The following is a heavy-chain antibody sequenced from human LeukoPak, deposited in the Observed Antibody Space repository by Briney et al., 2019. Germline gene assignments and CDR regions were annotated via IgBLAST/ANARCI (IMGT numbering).Heavy chain of an antibody. CDR2: ISTSGGTI. CDR3: ARGEVYFLL. CDR1: GFTFSDYE. Sequence: GGSLRLSCAASGFTFSDYEMNWVSQAPGKGLEWVSYISTSGGTIYYADSVKGRFTISRDNAKNSLFLQMNSLRAEDTAVYYCARGEVYFLLWGQGTLVTVSS. J-gene: IGHJ1*01. V-gene: IGHV3-48*03.